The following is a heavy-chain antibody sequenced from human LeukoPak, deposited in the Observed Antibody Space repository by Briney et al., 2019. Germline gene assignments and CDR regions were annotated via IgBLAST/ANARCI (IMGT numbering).Heavy chain of an antibody. CDR3: ARVMVLWYFDY. J-gene: IGHJ4*02. CDR1: GFRFSDYY. Sequence: PGGSLRLSCAASGFRFSDYYMSWIRQVPGKGLEWVSSISRGGNSKYSADSVKGRFTISRDNAKNSLYLQMNSLRAEDTAVYYCARVMVLWYFDYWGQGTLVTVSS. D-gene: IGHD2-8*01. CDR2: ISRGGNSK. V-gene: IGHV3-11*04.